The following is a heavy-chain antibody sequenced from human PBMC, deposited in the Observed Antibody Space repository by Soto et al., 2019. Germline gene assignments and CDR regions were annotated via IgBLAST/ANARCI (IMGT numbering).Heavy chain of an antibody. CDR1: GGSISSGDYY. Sequence: QVQLQESGPGLVKPSQTLSLTCTVSGGSISSGDYYWSWIRQPPGKGLEWIGYIYYSGSTYYNPSLKSRVTISVDTSKNQFSLKLSSVTAADTAVYYCARGLYYDILTGYYRGSYYFDYWGQGTLVTVSS. V-gene: IGHV4-30-4*01. D-gene: IGHD3-9*01. J-gene: IGHJ4*02. CDR2: IYYSGST. CDR3: ARGLYYDILTGYYRGSYYFDY.